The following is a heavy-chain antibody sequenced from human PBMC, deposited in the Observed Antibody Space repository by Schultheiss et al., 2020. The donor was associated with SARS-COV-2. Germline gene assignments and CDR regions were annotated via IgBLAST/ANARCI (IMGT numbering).Heavy chain of an antibody. V-gene: IGHV4-4*07. J-gene: IGHJ5*02. D-gene: IGHD3-10*01. Sequence: SQTLSLTCTVSGGSISSYYWSWIRQPAGKGLEWIGRIYTSGSTNYNPSLKSRVTISVDTSKNQFSLKLSSVTAADTAVYYCARGTYGSAPPDAWGQGTLVTVSS. CDR3: ARGTYGSAPPDA. CDR1: GGSISSYY. CDR2: IYTSGST.